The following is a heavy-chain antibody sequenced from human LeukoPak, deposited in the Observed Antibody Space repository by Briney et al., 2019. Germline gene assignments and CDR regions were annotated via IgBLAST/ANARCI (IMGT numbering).Heavy chain of an antibody. V-gene: IGHV1-2*02. J-gene: IGHJ3*02. CDR3: AVVSRYCSSTSCRDDAFDI. CDR1: GYTFTGYY. D-gene: IGHD2-2*01. Sequence: GASVKVSCKASGYTFTGYYMHWVRQAPGQGLEWMGWINPNSGGTNYAQKFQGRVTMTRDTSISTAYMELSRLRSDDTAVYYCAVVSRYCSSTSCRDDAFDIWGQGTMVTVSS. CDR2: INPNSGGT.